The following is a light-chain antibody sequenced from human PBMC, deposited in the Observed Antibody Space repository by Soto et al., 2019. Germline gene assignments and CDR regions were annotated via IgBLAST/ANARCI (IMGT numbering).Light chain of an antibody. J-gene: IGKJ1*01. Sequence: DIQMTQSPSTLSASVGDRVTITCRASQTISTWLAWYQQKPGKAPKLLMYDASRLESGVPSTFSGSGSGTEFTITISSRLPDDVATYYCQQYSGYWTFGQGTKVEIK. CDR2: DAS. V-gene: IGKV1-5*01. CDR1: QTISTW. CDR3: QQYSGYWT.